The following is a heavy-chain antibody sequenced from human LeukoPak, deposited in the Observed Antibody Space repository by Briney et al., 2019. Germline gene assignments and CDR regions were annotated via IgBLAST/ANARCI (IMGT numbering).Heavy chain of an antibody. J-gene: IGHJ4*02. CDR3: AKGVYYDNSGYYYFDS. CDR2: VSGNGGGT. V-gene: IGHV3-23*01. Sequence: GGSLRLSCPASGFTFTSYAMNWVRQAPGKALEWVSAVSGNGGGTYYADSVKGHFTISRDNSKNTVYLQMNSLRVEDTALYYCAKGVYYDNSGYYYFDSWGQGTLVTVSS. CDR1: GFTFTSYA. D-gene: IGHD3-22*01.